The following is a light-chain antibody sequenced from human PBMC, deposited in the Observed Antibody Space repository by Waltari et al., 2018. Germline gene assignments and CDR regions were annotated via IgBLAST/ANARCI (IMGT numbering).Light chain of an antibody. CDR1: QSIATD. CDR3: QQYNRWPPLT. Sequence: EFVITQSPATLSVSPGERATLSCRASQSIATDLAWYQHKPGQAPRLLIYHASTRATAIPTRFRGSGSGTDFTLTISGLQSEDSAVYYCQQYNRWPPLTFGGGTKVEI. J-gene: IGKJ4*01. CDR2: HAS. V-gene: IGKV3D-15*01.